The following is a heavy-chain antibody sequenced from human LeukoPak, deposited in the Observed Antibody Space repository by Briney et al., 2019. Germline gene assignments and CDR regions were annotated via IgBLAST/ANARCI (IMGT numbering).Heavy chain of an antibody. D-gene: IGHD3-22*01. Sequence: PSETLSLTCAVYGGSFSGYYWSWIRQPPGKGLEWIGEINHSGSTNYNPSLKSRVTISVDTSKNQFSLKLSSVTAADTAVYYCVGTNYYDSSGFDYWGQGTLVTVSS. CDR3: VGTNYYDSSGFDY. CDR2: INHSGST. V-gene: IGHV4-34*09. CDR1: GGSFSGYY. J-gene: IGHJ4*02.